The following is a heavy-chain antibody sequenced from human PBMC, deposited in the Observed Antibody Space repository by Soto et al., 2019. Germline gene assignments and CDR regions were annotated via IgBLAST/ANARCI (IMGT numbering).Heavy chain of an antibody. CDR2: IRGSGSST. V-gene: IGHV3-23*01. Sequence: GSLRLSCAASGFTFSSYAMDWVRQAPGKGLEWVSAIRGSGSSTYYADSVKGRFTISRDNSKKTLYLQMNSLRAEDTAVYYCASPFKFLEGGMDFDYWGQGTLVTVS. D-gene: IGHD3-3*01. CDR3: ASPFKFLEGGMDFDY. J-gene: IGHJ4*02. CDR1: GFTFSSYA.